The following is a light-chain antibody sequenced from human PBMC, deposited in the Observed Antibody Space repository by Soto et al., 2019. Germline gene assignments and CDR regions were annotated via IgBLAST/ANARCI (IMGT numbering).Light chain of an antibody. CDR3: SSAKGASTI. V-gene: IGLV2-8*01. Sequence: QSAMTQPPSASAYPGKSVTISCTGTSSDVGGYNYVSWYQQHLGKAPKLVIYEVSKRPSGVPDRYSGSKSGNPASLPVSGCQAEDEADYFCSSAKGASTICGTGSKVTLL. CDR1: SSDVGGYNY. J-gene: IGLJ1*01. CDR2: EVS.